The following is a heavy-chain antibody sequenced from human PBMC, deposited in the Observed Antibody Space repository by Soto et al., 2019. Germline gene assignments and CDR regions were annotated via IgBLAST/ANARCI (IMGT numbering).Heavy chain of an antibody. CDR3: ARVPAARAEFDY. J-gene: IGHJ4*02. D-gene: IGHD2-2*01. CDR1: GYTFTGYY. Sequence: QVQLVQSGAEVKKPGASVKVSCKASGYTFTGYYMHWVRQAPGQGLEWMGWINPNSGGTNYAQKFQGWVTMPRETSISTAYMELSRLRSDDTAVYYCARVPAARAEFDYWGQGTLVTVSS. CDR2: INPNSGGT. V-gene: IGHV1-2*04.